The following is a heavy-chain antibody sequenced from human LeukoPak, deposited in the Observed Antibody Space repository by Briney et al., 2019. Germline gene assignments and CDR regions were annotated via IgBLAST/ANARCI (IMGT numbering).Heavy chain of an antibody. Sequence: GASVKVSCKASGYTFTSYYMHWVRQAPGQGLEWMGIINPSGGSTSYARKFQGRVTMTRDTSTSTVYMELSSLRSEDTAVYYCARDRTYYYGSGSVYYFDYWGQGTLVTVSS. CDR2: INPSGGST. CDR3: ARDRTYYYGSGSVYYFDY. D-gene: IGHD3-10*01. CDR1: GYTFTSYY. V-gene: IGHV1-46*01. J-gene: IGHJ4*02.